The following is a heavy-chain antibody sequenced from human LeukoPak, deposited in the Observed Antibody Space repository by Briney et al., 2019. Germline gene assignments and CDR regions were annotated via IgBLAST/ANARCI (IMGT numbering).Heavy chain of an antibody. V-gene: IGHV3-66*01. D-gene: IGHD6-13*01. CDR2: IYSSGAT. CDR1: GVTVSSNY. J-gene: IGHJ4*02. Sequence: GGSLRLSCAASGVTVSSNYMSWVRQAPGKGLAWVSVIYSSGATFYADSVKGRLTISRDNSKNTLYLQMNSLRAEDTAVYYCARDRDSSSHFGYWGQGTLVTVSS. CDR3: ARDRDSSSHFGY.